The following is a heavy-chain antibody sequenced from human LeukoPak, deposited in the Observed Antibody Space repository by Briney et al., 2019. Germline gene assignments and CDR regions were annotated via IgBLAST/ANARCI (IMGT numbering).Heavy chain of an antibody. CDR3: ARIAATTEDASYGMDV. CDR2: ISYDGSNK. J-gene: IGHJ6*02. CDR1: GFTFSSYA. V-gene: IGHV3-30-3*01. Sequence: PGGSLRLSCAASGFTFSSYAMHWVRQAPGKGLEWVAVISYDGSNKYYADSVKGRFTISRDNSKNTLYLQMNNLRAEDTAVYYCARIAATTEDASYGMDVWGQGTTVTVSS. D-gene: IGHD5-24*01.